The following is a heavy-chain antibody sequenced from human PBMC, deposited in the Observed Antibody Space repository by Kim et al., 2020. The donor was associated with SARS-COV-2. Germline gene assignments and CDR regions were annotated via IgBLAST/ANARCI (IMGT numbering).Heavy chain of an antibody. V-gene: IGHV4-31*03. CDR3: ARDSSYDSSDQNDEDAFDI. CDR1: GGSISSGGYY. D-gene: IGHD3-22*01. J-gene: IGHJ3*02. Sequence: SETLSLTCTVSGGSISSGGYYWSWIRQHPGKGLEWIGYIYYSGSTYYNPSLKSRVTISVDTSKNQFSLKLSSVTAADTAVYYCARDSSYDSSDQNDEDAFDIWGQGTMVTVSS. CDR2: IYYSGST.